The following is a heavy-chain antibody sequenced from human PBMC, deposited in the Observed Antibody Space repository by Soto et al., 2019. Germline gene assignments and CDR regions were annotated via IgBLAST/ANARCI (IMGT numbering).Heavy chain of an antibody. CDR1: GFTFFTSA. V-gene: IGHV1-58*01. CDR2: IVVSSGNT. D-gene: IGHD2-21*02. Sequence: SVKVSCKASGFTFFTSAVQWVRQARGQGLEWIGWIVVSSGNTDYAQKFQERVTITRDMSTNTAYMELTSLRSEDTAVYYCAVDPYCGGDCYFDYWGQ. CDR3: AVDPYCGGDCYFDY. J-gene: IGHJ4*02.